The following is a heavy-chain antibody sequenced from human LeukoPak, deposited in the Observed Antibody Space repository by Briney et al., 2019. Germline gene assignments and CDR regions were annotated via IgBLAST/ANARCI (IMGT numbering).Heavy chain of an antibody. CDR2: IYPGDSDT. D-gene: IGHD3-3*01. CDR1: GYSFTSYW. J-gene: IGHJ4*02. CDR3: ARRKPHYDFWSGPAEGY. V-gene: IGHV5-51*01. Sequence: GESLKISCKGSGYSFTSYWIGWVRQMPGKGLEWMGIIYPGDSDTRYSPSFQGQVTISADKSISTAYLQWSSLKASDTAMYYCARRKPHYDFWSGPAEGYWGQGTLVTVSS.